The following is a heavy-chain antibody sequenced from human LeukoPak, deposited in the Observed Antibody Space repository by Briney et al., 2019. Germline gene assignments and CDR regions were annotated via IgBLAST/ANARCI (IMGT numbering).Heavy chain of an antibody. Sequence: PSETLSLTCTVSGGSVSSSIYYWGWIRQPPGKGLEWIGSIYYSGSTSYNPSLKSRVTISVDTSKNQFSPKLTSVTAADTAVYYCASRNGILTGYVFDFWGQGTLVTVSS. V-gene: IGHV4-39*01. J-gene: IGHJ4*02. CDR1: GGSVSSSIYY. CDR2: IYYSGST. CDR3: ASRNGILTGYVFDF. D-gene: IGHD3-9*01.